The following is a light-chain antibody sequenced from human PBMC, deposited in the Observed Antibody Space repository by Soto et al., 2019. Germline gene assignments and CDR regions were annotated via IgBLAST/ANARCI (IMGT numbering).Light chain of an antibody. CDR2: GAS. J-gene: IGKJ1*01. CDR3: QQYGSSPQT. Sequence: IVLTQSPGTLSLSPGERATLSCRTSQSVSSSYLAWYQQRPGQAPRLLIYGASSRATGIPGRFSGSGSGTDCTLTISRLEPEDVAVYYCQQYGSSPQTLGQGTKVDIK. V-gene: IGKV3-20*01. CDR1: QSVSSSY.